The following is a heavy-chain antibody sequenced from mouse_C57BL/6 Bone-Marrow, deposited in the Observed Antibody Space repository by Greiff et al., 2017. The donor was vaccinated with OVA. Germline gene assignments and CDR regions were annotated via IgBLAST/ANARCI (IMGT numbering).Heavy chain of an antibody. CDR2: INPNNGGT. Sequence: EVQLQQSGPELVKPGASVKISCKASGYTFTDYYMNWVKQSHGKSLEWIGDINPNNGGTSYNQKFKGKATLTVDKSSSTAYMELRSLTSEDSAVYYCAREYYGNDWFAYWGQGTLVTVSA. D-gene: IGHD2-1*01. V-gene: IGHV1-26*01. J-gene: IGHJ3*01. CDR1: GYTFTDYY. CDR3: AREYYGNDWFAY.